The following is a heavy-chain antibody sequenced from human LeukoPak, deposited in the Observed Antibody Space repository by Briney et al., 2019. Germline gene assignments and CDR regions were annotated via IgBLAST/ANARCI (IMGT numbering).Heavy chain of an antibody. D-gene: IGHD4-17*01. V-gene: IGHV1-69*02. J-gene: IGHJ4*02. CDR3: AGHHDYGFDY. CDR2: IIPILDIA. CDR1: GGTFSSYT. Sequence: SVKVSCKASGGTFSSYTISWVRQAPGQGLEWMGRIIPILDIANYAQKFQGRVTITADKSTSTAYMVLSSLRSEDTAVYYCAGHHDYGFDYWGQGTLVTVSS.